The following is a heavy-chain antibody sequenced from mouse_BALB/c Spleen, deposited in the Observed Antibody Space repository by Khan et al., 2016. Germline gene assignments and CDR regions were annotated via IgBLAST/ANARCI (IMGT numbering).Heavy chain of an antibody. Sequence: QIQLVQSGPELKKPGETVKISCKASGYTFTNYGMNWVKQAPGKGLKWMGWINTYTGEPTYADNFKGRFAFSLETSASTAYLQINNLKNEDTATYFCARYDAMDYWGQGTSVTVSS. J-gene: IGHJ4*01. V-gene: IGHV9-3-1*01. CDR3: ARYDAMDY. CDR1: GYTFTNYG. CDR2: INTYTGEP.